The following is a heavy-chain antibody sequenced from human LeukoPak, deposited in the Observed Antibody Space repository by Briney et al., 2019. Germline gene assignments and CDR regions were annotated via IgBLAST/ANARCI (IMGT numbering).Heavy chain of an antibody. CDR3: ARDPPPQSIAVAGVFDY. CDR2: ISSSSSYI. J-gene: IGHJ4*02. CDR1: GFTFSSYT. Sequence: PGGSLRLSCAASGFTFSSYTMNWVRQAPGKGLDWVSSISSSSSYIYYADSVKGRFTISRDNAKNSLYLQMNSLRAEDTAVYYCARDPPPQSIAVAGVFDYWGQGTLVTVSS. V-gene: IGHV3-21*01. D-gene: IGHD6-19*01.